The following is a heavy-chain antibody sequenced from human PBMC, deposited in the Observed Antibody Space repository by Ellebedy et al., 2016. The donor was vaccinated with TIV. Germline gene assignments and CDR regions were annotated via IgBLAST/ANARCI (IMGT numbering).Heavy chain of an antibody. CDR3: AKEGYFDSSGYYHHFDY. CDR1: GFIFSNYA. CDR2: ISGRGGST. D-gene: IGHD3-22*01. V-gene: IGHV3-23*01. Sequence: GESLKISCAASGFIFSNYAMSWVRQAPGKGLEWVSGISGRGGSTFYSYSVKGRFTISRDNSKNTLYLEMNSLRAEDTAVYYCAKEGYFDSSGYYHHFDYWGQGTLVTVSS. J-gene: IGHJ4*02.